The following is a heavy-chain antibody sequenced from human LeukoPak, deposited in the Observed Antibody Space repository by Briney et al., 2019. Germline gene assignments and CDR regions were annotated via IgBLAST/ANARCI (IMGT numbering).Heavy chain of an antibody. CDR3: ARDSSGATDY. CDR2: IYYSGST. Sequence: TSETLSLTCTVSGGSISSYYWSWIRQPPGKGLEWIGYIYYSGSTNYNPSLKSRVTISVDTSKNRFSLKLSSVTAADTAVYYCARDSSGATDYWGQGTLVTVSS. CDR1: GGSISSYY. D-gene: IGHD1-26*01. J-gene: IGHJ4*02. V-gene: IGHV4-59*01.